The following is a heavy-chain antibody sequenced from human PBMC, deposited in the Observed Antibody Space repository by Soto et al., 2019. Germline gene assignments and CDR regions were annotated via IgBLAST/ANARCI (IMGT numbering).Heavy chain of an antibody. J-gene: IGHJ4*02. D-gene: IGHD2-2*01. CDR1: GFTFSNYW. CDR2: MNSDGSST. CDR3: ARGALSSYGCAKDY. Sequence: EVQLVESGGGLVQPGGSLRLSCAASGFTFSNYWMHWVRQAPGKGLVWVSRMNSDGSSTNYADSVKGRFTISRDNAKNTLYLQMNSLRAEDTAVYYCARGALSSYGCAKDYWGQGTLVTVSS. V-gene: IGHV3-74*01.